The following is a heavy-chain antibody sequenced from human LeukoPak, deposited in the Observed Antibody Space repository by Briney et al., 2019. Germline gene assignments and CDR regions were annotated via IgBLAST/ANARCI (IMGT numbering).Heavy chain of an antibody. CDR1: GYTLTELS. CDR2: FDPEDGET. Sequence: EASVRVSCKVSGYTLTELSIHWVRQAPGKGLEWMGGFDPEDGETIYAQKFQGRVTMTEDTSTDTAYMELSSLRSEDTTVYYCATDPSYGDYPFDYWGQGTLVTASS. CDR3: ATDPSYGDYPFDY. D-gene: IGHD4-17*01. J-gene: IGHJ4*02. V-gene: IGHV1-24*01.